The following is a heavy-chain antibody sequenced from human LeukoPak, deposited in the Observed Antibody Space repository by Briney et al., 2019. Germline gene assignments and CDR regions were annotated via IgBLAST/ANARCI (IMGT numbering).Heavy chain of an antibody. D-gene: IGHD1-26*01. V-gene: IGHV3-48*03. J-gene: IGHJ4*02. CDR2: ISSSGGTI. Sequence: GGSLRPSCAASGFTFSSYEMNWVRQAPGKGLEWVSYISSSGGTIYYADSVKGRFTISRDNAKNSLYLQMNSLRAEDTAVYYCARAWEWEHLGGFDYWGQGTLVTVSS. CDR3: ARAWEWEHLGGFDY. CDR1: GFTFSSYE.